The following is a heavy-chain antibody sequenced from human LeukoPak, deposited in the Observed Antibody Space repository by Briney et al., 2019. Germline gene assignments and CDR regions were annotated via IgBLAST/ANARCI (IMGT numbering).Heavy chain of an antibody. D-gene: IGHD3-3*02. CDR1: GFIVTNAW. V-gene: IGHV3-15*07. CDR2: IQSKTDGGNT. Sequence: GGSLRLSCAASGFIVTNAWMNWVRQAPGKGLEWVGRIQSKTDGGNTDYAAPVKGRFTISRDDSKNTLYLQMNSLKTEDTAIYYCTTGIRGDWGQGTLVTVSS. J-gene: IGHJ4*02. CDR3: TTGIRGD.